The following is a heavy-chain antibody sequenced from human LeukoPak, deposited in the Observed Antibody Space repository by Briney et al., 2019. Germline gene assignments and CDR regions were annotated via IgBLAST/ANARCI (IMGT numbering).Heavy chain of an antibody. CDR3: ARDPWYYDFWSGYYTGGYYFDY. V-gene: IGHV1-2*02. CDR2: INPNSGGT. Sequence: GASVKVSCKASGYTFIGYYMHWVRQAPGQGLEWMGWINPNSGGTNYAQKLQGRVTMTRDTSISTAYMELSRLRSDDTAVYYCARDPWYYDFWSGYYTGGYYFDYWGQGTLVTVSS. J-gene: IGHJ4*02. D-gene: IGHD3-3*01. CDR1: GYTFIGYY.